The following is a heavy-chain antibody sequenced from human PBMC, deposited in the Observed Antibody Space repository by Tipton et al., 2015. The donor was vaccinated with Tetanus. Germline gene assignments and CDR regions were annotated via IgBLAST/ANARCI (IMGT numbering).Heavy chain of an antibody. D-gene: IGHD2-21*01. Sequence: QVQLVQSGAEMKKPGSSVKVSCKASGGTFTNYALSWVRQAPGQGLEWVGGITPIFGTTNSAPKFQGRVTITADESTNTAYMELSSLRSEDTAVYYCARAPIRISRGFDYWGQGTQITVSS. CDR2: ITPIFGTT. J-gene: IGHJ4*02. CDR3: ARAPIRISRGFDY. V-gene: IGHV1-69*01. CDR1: GGTFTNYA.